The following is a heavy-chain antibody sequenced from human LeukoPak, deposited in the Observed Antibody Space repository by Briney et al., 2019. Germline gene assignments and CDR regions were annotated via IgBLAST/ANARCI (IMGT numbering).Heavy chain of an antibody. CDR2: IIPILGIA. V-gene: IGHV1-69*04. CDR3: ARATKCTRCYYFDY. CDR1: GGTFSSYA. J-gene: IGHJ4*02. D-gene: IGHD2-2*01. Sequence: SVKVSCKASGGTFSSYAISWVRQAPGQGLEWMGRIIPILGIANYAQKFQGRVTITADKSTSTAYMELSSRRSEDTAVYYCARATKCTRCYYFDYWGQGTLVTVSS.